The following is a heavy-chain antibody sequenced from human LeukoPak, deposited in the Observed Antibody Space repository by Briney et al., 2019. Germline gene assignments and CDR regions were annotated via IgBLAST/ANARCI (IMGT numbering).Heavy chain of an antibody. CDR1: GYTFTSYG. D-gene: IGHD3-9*01. J-gene: IGHJ6*02. CDR2: ISAYNGNT. CDR3: AREVGILTGYTYYYYGMDV. V-gene: IGHV1-18*01. Sequence: ASVKVSCKASGYTFTSYGISWVRQAPGQGLEWMGWISAYNGNTNYAQKLQGRVTMTTDTSTSTAYMELRSLRSDDTAVYYCAREVGILTGYTYYYYGMDVWGQGTTVTVSS.